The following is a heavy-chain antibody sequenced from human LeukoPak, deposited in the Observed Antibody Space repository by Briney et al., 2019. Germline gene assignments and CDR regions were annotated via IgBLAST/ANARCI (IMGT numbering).Heavy chain of an antibody. J-gene: IGHJ4*02. CDR2: IYYSGST. V-gene: IGHV4-59*12. CDR1: GGSISSYY. D-gene: IGHD5-12*01. Sequence: SETLSLTCTVPGGSISSYYWSWIRQPPGKGLEWIGYIYYSGSTYYNPSLKSRVTISVDTSKNQFSLKLSSVTAADTAVYYCARYHSGYDDYWGQGTLVTVSS. CDR3: ARYHSGYDDY.